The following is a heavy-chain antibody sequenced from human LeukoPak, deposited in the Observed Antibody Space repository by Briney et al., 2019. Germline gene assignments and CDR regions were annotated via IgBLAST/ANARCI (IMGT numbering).Heavy chain of an antibody. CDR2: IYSGGST. V-gene: IGHV3-66*01. CDR1: GFTVSTNY. Sequence: GGSLRLSCAASGFTVSTNYMSWVRQAPGRGLEWVSVIYSGGSTYYADSVRGRFTISRDNSKNTLCLQMNSLRAEDTAVYYCARVFGEPIWGQGTMVTASS. CDR3: ARVFGEPI. J-gene: IGHJ3*02. D-gene: IGHD3-10*02.